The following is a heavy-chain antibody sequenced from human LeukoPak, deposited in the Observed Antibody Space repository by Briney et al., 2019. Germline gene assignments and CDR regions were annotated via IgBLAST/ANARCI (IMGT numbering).Heavy chain of an antibody. CDR1: GFTFRTYA. V-gene: IGHV3-23*01. Sequence: GGSLRLSCAASGFTFRTYAMSWVRQAPGKGLEWVSGISDSGDGTYYADSVKGRFTISRDNSRNTLYLQMNSLRAEDTAVYYCAKGRREAAGDNHFDYWGQGTLVTVSS. J-gene: IGHJ4*02. CDR3: AKGRREAAGDNHFDY. D-gene: IGHD6-13*01. CDR2: ISDSGDGT.